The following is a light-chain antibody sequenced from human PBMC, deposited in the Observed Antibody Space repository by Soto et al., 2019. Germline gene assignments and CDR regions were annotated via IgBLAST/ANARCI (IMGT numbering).Light chain of an antibody. Sequence: QYILTQPASVSFYPGQSIIISCTETSRDVGGYNFVSWYQQHPGRAPKLLIYEVSRRPSGVSNRFSASKSGDTASLTISGLQAEDEADYYCYSYRGYYTRVFGTGTKVTVL. CDR2: EVS. V-gene: IGLV2-14*01. CDR3: YSYRGYYTRV. J-gene: IGLJ1*01. CDR1: SRDVGGYNF.